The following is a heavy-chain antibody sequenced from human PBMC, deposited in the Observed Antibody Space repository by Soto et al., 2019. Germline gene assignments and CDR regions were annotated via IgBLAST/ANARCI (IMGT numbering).Heavy chain of an antibody. CDR3: ALGYLRAYFDY. CDR2: ISSTSDTT. J-gene: IGHJ4*02. Sequence: EVQLVESGGGLVQPGGSLILSCAASGFTFSSYEINWVRQAPGKGLEWISYISSTSDTTYYADSVKGRFTVSRDNAKNSLYLYMNSLRAEDTAVYYCALGYLRAYFDYWGQGTLVTVSS. CDR1: GFTFSSYE. D-gene: IGHD3-22*01. V-gene: IGHV3-48*03.